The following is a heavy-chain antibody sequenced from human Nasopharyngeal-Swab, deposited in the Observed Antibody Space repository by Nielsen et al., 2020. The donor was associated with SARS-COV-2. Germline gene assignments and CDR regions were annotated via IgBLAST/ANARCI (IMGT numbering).Heavy chain of an antibody. CDR1: GIVFSSVW. CDR2: IKRKADGGTV. CDR3: TTLHRTGWF. D-gene: IGHD6-19*01. J-gene: IGHJ4*02. Sequence: GEALKISWAASGIVFSSVWMSWVRQAPGKGLEWVGRIKRKADGGTVEYATAGRGRFSISRDDSRNTLVLQMNRLKTEDTAVYYCTTLHRTGWFWGQGTLVTVSS. V-gene: IGHV3-15*01.